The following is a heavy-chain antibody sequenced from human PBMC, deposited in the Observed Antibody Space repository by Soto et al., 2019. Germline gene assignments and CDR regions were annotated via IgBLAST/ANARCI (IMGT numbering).Heavy chain of an antibody. Sequence: SENLSLTYTVSCGSIRSSSYYCGWIRQPPGKGLEWIGSIYYSGSTYYNPSLKSRVTISVDTSKNQFSLKLSSVTAADTAVYYCACIFSGGYGYGFYYYGMDVWGQGTTVT. CDR1: CGSIRSSSYY. V-gene: IGHV4-39*01. CDR2: IYYSGST. CDR3: ACIFSGGYGYGFYYYGMDV. D-gene: IGHD5-18*01. J-gene: IGHJ6*02.